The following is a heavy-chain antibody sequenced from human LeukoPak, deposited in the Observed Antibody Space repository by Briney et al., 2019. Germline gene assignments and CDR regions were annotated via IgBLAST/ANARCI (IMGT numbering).Heavy chain of an antibody. V-gene: IGHV3-7*01. CDR1: GFTFSSYW. D-gene: IGHD3-10*01. CDR3: ARDRVLLWFGESPVYYYYMDV. Sequence: PGGSLRLSCAASGFTFSSYWMSWVRQAPGKGLEWVANIKQDGSEKYYVDSVKGRFTISRDNAKNSLYLQMNSLRAEDTAVYYCARDRVLLWFGESPVYYYYMDVWGKGTTVTVSS. J-gene: IGHJ6*03. CDR2: IKQDGSEK.